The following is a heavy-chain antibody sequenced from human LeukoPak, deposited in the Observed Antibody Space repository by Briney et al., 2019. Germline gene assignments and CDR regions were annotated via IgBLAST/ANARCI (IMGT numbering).Heavy chain of an antibody. CDR3: AKDADTATIIYWYFDL. J-gene: IGHJ2*01. CDR2: ISSSSTYI. CDR1: GFSFSTYY. Sequence: KPGGSLRLSCAASGFSFSTYYVNWVRQAPGKGLEWVSCISSSSTYIFYADSVRGRFTISRDNSKNMLYLQMNNLRPEDTAVYHCAKDADTATIIYWYFDLWGRGTLVTVSS. V-gene: IGHV3-21*01. D-gene: IGHD5-18*01.